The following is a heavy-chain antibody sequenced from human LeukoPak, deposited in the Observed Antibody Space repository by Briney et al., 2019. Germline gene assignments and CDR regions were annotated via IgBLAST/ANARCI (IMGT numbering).Heavy chain of an antibody. J-gene: IGHJ6*03. V-gene: IGHV3-49*04. CDR3: TREDLYYYYMDV. CDR2: IRSRTFRGTT. Sequence: PGRSLRLSCTASGFTFGEHVVSWVRQAPGKGLEWVGLIRSRTFRGTTENAASVEGRFTFSRDDSKSIAYLQMNSLKTEDTAVYHCTREDLYYYYMDVWGKGTTVTVSS. CDR1: GFTFGEHV.